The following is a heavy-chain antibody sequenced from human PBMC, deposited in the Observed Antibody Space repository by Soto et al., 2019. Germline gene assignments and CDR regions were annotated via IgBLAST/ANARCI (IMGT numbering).Heavy chain of an antibody. D-gene: IGHD2-2*03. Sequence: QITLKESGPTLVKPTQTLTLTCTFSGFSLSTSGVGVGWIRQPPGKALEWLALIYWDDDMRYSPSLKSRLTITKNTSKNQVVLTMTNMDPVDTATYYCAHRHPWIPFDYWGQGTLVTVSS. CDR2: IYWDDDM. CDR1: GFSLSTSGVG. CDR3: AHRHPWIPFDY. V-gene: IGHV2-5*02. J-gene: IGHJ4*02.